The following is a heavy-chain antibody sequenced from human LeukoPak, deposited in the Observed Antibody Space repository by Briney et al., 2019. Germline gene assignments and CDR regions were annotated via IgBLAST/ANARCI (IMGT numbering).Heavy chain of an antibody. J-gene: IGHJ4*02. D-gene: IGHD3-9*01. CDR3: ARGVLRYFDWLLSLAVYVDY. V-gene: IGHV1-18*01. CDR2: ISAYYGNT. CDR1: GGTFSSYA. Sequence: ASVKVSCKASGGTFSSYAISWVRQAPGQGLEWMGWISAYYGNTNYAQKLQGRVTMTTDTSTSTAYMELRSLRSDDTAVYYCARGVLRYFDWLLSLAVYVDYWGQGTLVTVSS.